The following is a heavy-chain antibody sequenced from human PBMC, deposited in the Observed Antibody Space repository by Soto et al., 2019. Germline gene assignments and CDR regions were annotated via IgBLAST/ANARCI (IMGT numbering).Heavy chain of an antibody. D-gene: IGHD3-22*01. J-gene: IGHJ4*02. Sequence: SETLSLTCAVYIGSFSGYYWSWIRQPPGKGLERIGEINHSRSTNYNPSLKSRVTISVDTSKNQFSLKLSSVTAVDTAVYYCARGQRIGVITTWFDDWGQGTLVT. CDR1: IGSFSGYY. CDR2: INHSRST. CDR3: ARGQRIGVITTWFDD. V-gene: IGHV4-34*01.